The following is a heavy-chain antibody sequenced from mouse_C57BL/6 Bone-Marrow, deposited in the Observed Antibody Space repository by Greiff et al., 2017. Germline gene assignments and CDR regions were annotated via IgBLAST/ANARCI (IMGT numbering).Heavy chain of an antibody. Sequence: VKLMESGAELVRPGASVKLSCKASGYTFTDYYINWVKQRPGQGLEWIARIYPGSGNTYYNEKFKGKATLTAEKSSSTAYMQLSSLTSEDSAVYFCARRDYYGSSYRYFDVWGTGTTVTVSS. CDR2: IYPGSGNT. V-gene: IGHV1-76*01. J-gene: IGHJ1*03. CDR1: GYTFTDYY. CDR3: ARRDYYGSSYRYFDV. D-gene: IGHD1-1*01.